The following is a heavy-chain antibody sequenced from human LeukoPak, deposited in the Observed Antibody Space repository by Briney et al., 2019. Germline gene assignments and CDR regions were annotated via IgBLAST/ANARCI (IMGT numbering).Heavy chain of an antibody. Sequence: GGSLRLSCAASGFTFSSYAMSWVRQAPGKGLEWVSAISGSGGSTYYADSVKGRFTISRDNSKNTLYLQMNSLRAEDTAVYYCAKDLRCRTPGYCSGGSKLPYYYGMDVWGQGTTVTVSS. V-gene: IGHV3-23*01. CDR2: ISGSGGST. J-gene: IGHJ6*02. CDR3: AKDLRCRTPGYCSGGSKLPYYYGMDV. CDR1: GFTFSSYA. D-gene: IGHD2-15*01.